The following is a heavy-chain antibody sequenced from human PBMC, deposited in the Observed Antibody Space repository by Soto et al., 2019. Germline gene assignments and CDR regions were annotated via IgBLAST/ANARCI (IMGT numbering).Heavy chain of an antibody. CDR2: ISGSGGST. CDR1: GFTFSSYA. CDR3: AKDWDPNDFWSGFNPYYYYGMDV. D-gene: IGHD3-3*01. Sequence: GSLRLSCAASGFTFSSYAMSWVRQAPGKGLEWVSAISGSGGSTYYADSVKGRFTISRDNSKNTLYLQMNSLRAEDTAVYYCAKDWDPNDFWSGFNPYYYYGMDVWGQGTTVTVSS. J-gene: IGHJ6*02. V-gene: IGHV3-23*01.